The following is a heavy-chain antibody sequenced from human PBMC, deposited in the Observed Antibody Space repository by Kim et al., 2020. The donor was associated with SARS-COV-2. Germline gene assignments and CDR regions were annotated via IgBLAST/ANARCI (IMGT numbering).Heavy chain of an antibody. CDR3: ARDLSGYFDWLDNLQFDY. CDR1: GYTFTSYG. J-gene: IGHJ4*02. Sequence: ASVKVSCKASGYTFTSYGISWVRQAPGQGLEWMGWISAYNGNTNYAQKLQGRVTMTTDTSTSTAYMELRSLRSDDTAVYYCARDLSGYFDWLDNLQFDYWGQGTLVTVSS. CDR2: ISAYNGNT. D-gene: IGHD3-9*01. V-gene: IGHV1-18*01.